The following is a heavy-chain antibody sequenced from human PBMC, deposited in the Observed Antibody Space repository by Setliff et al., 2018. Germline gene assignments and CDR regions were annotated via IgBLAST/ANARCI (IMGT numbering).Heavy chain of an antibody. CDR3: ATGDFYYYMVV. V-gene: IGHV4-59*11. Sequence: SLTCTVPGGSISSHYWSWIRQPPGKGLEWIGYIYYSGSTNYNPSLKSRVTISVDTSKNQFSLKLSSVTAADTAVYFCATGDFYYYMVVWGKGTTVTVSS. CDR2: IYYSGST. CDR1: GGSISSHY. J-gene: IGHJ6*03.